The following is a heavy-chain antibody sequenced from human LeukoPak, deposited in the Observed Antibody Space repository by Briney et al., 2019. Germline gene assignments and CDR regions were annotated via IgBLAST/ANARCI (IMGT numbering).Heavy chain of an antibody. CDR1: GFTFSTYG. J-gene: IGHJ4*02. D-gene: IGHD3-22*01. Sequence: GGSLRLSCAASGFTFSTYGMHWVRQAPGKGLDWVTVIWNDGKKKDYADSVKGRFTISRDNSKNTLYLQMSSLRVDDTAIYYCARAHVSGYPDYWGQGTLVTVSS. CDR2: IWNDGKKK. V-gene: IGHV3-33*01. CDR3: ARAHVSGYPDY.